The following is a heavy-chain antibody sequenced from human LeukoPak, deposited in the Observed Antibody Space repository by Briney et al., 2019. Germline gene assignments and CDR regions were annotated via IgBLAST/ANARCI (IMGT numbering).Heavy chain of an antibody. V-gene: IGHV1-24*01. CDR3: ATVESGSYFDVYWFDP. Sequence: ASVKVSCKXSGYTLTELSMHWVRQAPRKGLEWMGGFDPEDGETIYSQKFQGRVTMTEDTSTDTAYMELSSLRSEDTAVYYCATVESGSYFDVYWFDPWGQGTLVTVSS. J-gene: IGHJ5*02. D-gene: IGHD1-26*01. CDR1: GYTLTELS. CDR2: FDPEDGET.